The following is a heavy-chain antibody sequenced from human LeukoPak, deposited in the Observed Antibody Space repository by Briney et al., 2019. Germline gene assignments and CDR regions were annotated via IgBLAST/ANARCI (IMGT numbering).Heavy chain of an antibody. CDR2: ISAYNGNT. V-gene: IGHV1-18*01. CDR1: GYTFTSYG. Sequence: ASVKVSCKASGYTFTSYGISWVRQAPGQGLEWMGWISAYNGNTNYAQKLQGRVTMTTDTSTSTAYMELRSLRSDDTAVYYCARAGVWRIVGATPFDYWGQGTLVTVSS. J-gene: IGHJ4*02. CDR3: ARAGVWRIVGATPFDY. D-gene: IGHD1-26*01.